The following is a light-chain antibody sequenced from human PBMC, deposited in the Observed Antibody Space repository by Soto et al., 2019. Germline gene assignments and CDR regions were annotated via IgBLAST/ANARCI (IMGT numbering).Light chain of an antibody. Sequence: QSALTQPASVSGSPGQSITISCTGTSSDIGRYNYVSWYQHSPGKAPKLIINDVSDRPSGVSNRFSGSKSGTTASLTISGLQAEDEADYYCGSYTSIDTMIFGGGTKLTVL. J-gene: IGLJ2*01. CDR1: SSDIGRYNY. V-gene: IGLV2-14*03. CDR3: GSYTSIDTMI. CDR2: DVS.